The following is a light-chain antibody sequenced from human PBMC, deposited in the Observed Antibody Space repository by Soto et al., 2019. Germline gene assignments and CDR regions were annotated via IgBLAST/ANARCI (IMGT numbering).Light chain of an antibody. Sequence: DILMTQSPDSLALSLGDRATINCKYSQSVLYSSNNKDYLTWYQQKPGQPPKLLIYWASTREFGVPDRFSASGSGTDFTLTISSLHAEDVAVYYCHQYYSTPRTFGHGTKVDIK. CDR1: QSVLYSSNNKDY. CDR3: HQYYSTPRT. V-gene: IGKV4-1*01. CDR2: WAS. J-gene: IGKJ1*01.